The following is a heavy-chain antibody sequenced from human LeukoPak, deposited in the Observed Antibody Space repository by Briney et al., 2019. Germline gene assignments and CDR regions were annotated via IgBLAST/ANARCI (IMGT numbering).Heavy chain of an antibody. V-gene: IGHV1-24*01. D-gene: IGHD3-3*01. CDR1: GYTLTELS. J-gene: IGHJ4*02. Sequence: ASVKVSCKVSGYTLTELSMHWVRQAPGKGLEWMGGFDPEDGETIYAQKFQGRVTMTEDTSTDTAYMELSSLRSEDTAVYYCARADDFWSGSPYYFDYWGQGTLVTVSS. CDR2: FDPEDGET. CDR3: ARADDFWSGSPYYFDY.